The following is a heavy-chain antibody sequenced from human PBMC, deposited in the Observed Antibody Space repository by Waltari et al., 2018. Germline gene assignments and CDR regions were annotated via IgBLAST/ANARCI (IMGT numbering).Heavy chain of an antibody. CDR1: GFTFSSYA. D-gene: IGHD2-2*01. CDR3: ATTSSGY. J-gene: IGHJ4*02. V-gene: IGHV3-23*03. CDR2: IYSGGST. Sequence: EVQLLESGGGLVQPGGSLRLSCAASGFTFSSYAMSWVRQAPGKGLEWVSVIYSGGSTYYADSVKGRFTISRDNSKSTLYLEMNSLRAEDTAVYYCATTSSGYWGQGTLVTVSS.